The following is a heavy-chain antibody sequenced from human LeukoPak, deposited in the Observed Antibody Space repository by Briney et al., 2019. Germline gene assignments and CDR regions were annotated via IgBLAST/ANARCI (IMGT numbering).Heavy chain of an antibody. Sequence: GGSLRLSCEVAGFNFSDYVIHWVRQAPGKGLEWVAFIRFDASNKYYAESVKGRFSISRDNSKDTGHLQVNSLRPEDTGIYYCARDAVVKSAYYFWYFDLWGRGTLVTVSS. J-gene: IGHJ2*01. CDR2: IRFDASNK. D-gene: IGHD2/OR15-2a*01. CDR3: ARDAVVKSAYYFWYFDL. V-gene: IGHV3-30*02. CDR1: GFNFSDYV.